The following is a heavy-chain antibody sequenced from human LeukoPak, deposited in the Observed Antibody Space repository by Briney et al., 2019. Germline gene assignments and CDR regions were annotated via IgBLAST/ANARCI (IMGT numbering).Heavy chain of an antibody. J-gene: IGHJ3*01. CDR2: IYYSGNT. D-gene: IGHD1-26*01. CDR3: ARWGGTLNAFDV. Sequence: SETLSLTCTVSGGSISSYYWSCIRQPPGKGLEWIGYIYYSGNTNYNPSLKSRVTTLVDMSKNQFSLKLSSVTAADTAVYYCARWGGTLNAFDVWGQGTLVTVSS. CDR1: GGSISSYY. V-gene: IGHV4-59*08.